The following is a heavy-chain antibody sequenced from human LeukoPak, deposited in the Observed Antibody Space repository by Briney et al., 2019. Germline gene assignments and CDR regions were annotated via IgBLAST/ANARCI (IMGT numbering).Heavy chain of an antibody. Sequence: ASVKVSCKAPGYTFTSYDINWVRQATGQGLEWMGWMNPNSGNTGYAQKFQGRVTMTRNTSISTAYMELSSLRSEDTAVYYCARGRIPMDCSSTSCYFIDYGMDVWGQGTTVTVSS. CDR2: MNPNSGNT. D-gene: IGHD2-2*01. V-gene: IGHV1-8*01. CDR1: GYTFTSYD. J-gene: IGHJ6*02. CDR3: ARGRIPMDCSSTSCYFIDYGMDV.